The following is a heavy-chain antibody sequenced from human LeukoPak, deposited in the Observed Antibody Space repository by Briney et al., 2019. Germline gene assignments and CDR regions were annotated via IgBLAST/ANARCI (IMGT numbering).Heavy chain of an antibody. Sequence: ASVKVSCKASGYTFTSYDINWVRQATGQGLEWMGWMNPNSGNTGYAQKFQGRVTMTRNTSISTAYMELSSLRSEDTAVYYCATTLAYCGGDCYSEIDPWGQGTLVTVSS. CDR1: GYTFTSYD. CDR2: MNPNSGNT. D-gene: IGHD2-21*02. J-gene: IGHJ5*02. CDR3: ATTLAYCGGDCYSEIDP. V-gene: IGHV1-8*01.